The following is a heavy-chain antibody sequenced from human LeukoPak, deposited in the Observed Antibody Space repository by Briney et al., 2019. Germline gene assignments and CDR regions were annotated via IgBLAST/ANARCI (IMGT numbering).Heavy chain of an antibody. J-gene: IGHJ6*04. CDR1: GFTFDDYG. CDR2: INWNGGST. Sequence: GGSLRLSCAASGFTFDDYGMSWVRQAPGKGLEWVSGINWNGGSTGYTDSVKGRFTISRDNAKNSLYLQMNSLRAEDTAVYYCAKETWFGVPTDVWGKGTTVTISS. D-gene: IGHD3-10*01. CDR3: AKETWFGVPTDV. V-gene: IGHV3-20*04.